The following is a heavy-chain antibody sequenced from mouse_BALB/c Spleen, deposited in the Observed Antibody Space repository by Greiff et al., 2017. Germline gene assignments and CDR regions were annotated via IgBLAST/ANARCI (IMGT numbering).Heavy chain of an antibody. Sequence: QVHVKQSGAELAKPGASVKMSCKASGYTFTSYWMHWVKQRPGQGLEWIGYINPSTGYTEYNQKFKDKATLTADKSSSTAYMQLSSLTSEDSAVYYCASYYGSSYYWGQGTTLTVSS. CDR2: INPSTGYT. V-gene: IGHV1-7*01. D-gene: IGHD1-1*01. J-gene: IGHJ2*01. CDR3: ASYYGSSYY. CDR1: GYTFTSYW.